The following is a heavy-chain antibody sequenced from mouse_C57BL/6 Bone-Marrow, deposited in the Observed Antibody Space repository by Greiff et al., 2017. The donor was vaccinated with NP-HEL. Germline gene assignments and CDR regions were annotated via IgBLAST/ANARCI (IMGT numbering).Heavy chain of an antibody. Sequence: VQLQQSGPELVKPGASVKIPCKASGYTFTDYNMDWVKQSHGKSLEWIGDINPNNGGTIYNQKFKGKATLTVDKSSSTAYMELRSLTSEDTAVYYCARLYYGSSSFDYWGQGTTLTVSS. CDR2: INPNNGGT. CDR1: GYTFTDYN. CDR3: ARLYYGSSSFDY. D-gene: IGHD1-1*01. V-gene: IGHV1-18*01. J-gene: IGHJ2*01.